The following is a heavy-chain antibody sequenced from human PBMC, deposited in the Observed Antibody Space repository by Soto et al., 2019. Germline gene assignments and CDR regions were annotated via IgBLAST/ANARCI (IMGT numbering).Heavy chain of an antibody. D-gene: IGHD5-12*01. CDR1: GFTFSSYA. V-gene: IGHV3-23*01. CDR2: ISGSGGST. Sequence: EVQLLESGGGLVQPGGSLRLSCAASGFTFSSYAMSWVRQAPGKGLEWVSAISGSGGSTYYADSVKGRFTISRDNSKNTLYLQMNSLRAEDTAVYYCAKDRSGYQFLALTSLDYWGQGTLVTVSS. CDR3: AKDRSGYQFLALTSLDY. J-gene: IGHJ4*02.